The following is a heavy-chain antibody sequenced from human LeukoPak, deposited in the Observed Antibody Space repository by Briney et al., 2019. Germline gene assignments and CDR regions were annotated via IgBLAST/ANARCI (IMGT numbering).Heavy chain of an antibody. J-gene: IGHJ5*02. D-gene: IGHD3-10*01. V-gene: IGHV4-34*01. CDR1: GGSFSGYY. Sequence: SETLSLTCAVYGGSFSGYYWSWIRQPPGKGLEWIGEINHSGSTNYNPSLKSGVTISVDTPKNQFSLKLSSVTAADTAVYYCARSGGSSTMVRGAMGGGKTTSNWFDPWGQGTLVTVSS. CDR2: INHSGST. CDR3: ARSGGSSTMVRGAMGGGKTTSNWFDP.